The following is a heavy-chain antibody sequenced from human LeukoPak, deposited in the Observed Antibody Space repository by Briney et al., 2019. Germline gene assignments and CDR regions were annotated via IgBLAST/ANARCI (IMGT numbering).Heavy chain of an antibody. CDR1: GLPFINYW. Sequence: GGSLRLSCVASGLPFINYWMPWVRQVPGKGLVWVSRINSDGSTTSYADSVKGRFTISRDNAKNTLYLQMNSLRAEDTAIYYCARAYSSGWYVPGDYWGQGTLVTVSS. CDR3: ARAYSSGWYVPGDY. J-gene: IGHJ4*02. V-gene: IGHV3-74*01. CDR2: INSDGSTT. D-gene: IGHD6-19*01.